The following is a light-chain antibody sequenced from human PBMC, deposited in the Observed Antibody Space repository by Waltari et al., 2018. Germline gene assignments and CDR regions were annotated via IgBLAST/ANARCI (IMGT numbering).Light chain of an antibody. Sequence: QLVLTQPPSASASLGASVKLTCTLSSGHSSFVIAWHQQQPGKGPRYLMTLNTDGGHTKGDGIPDRFSGSTSGAVRDLTIASLQSEDEADYFCQTWGTGIVVFGGGTKLTVL. CDR2: LNTDGGH. CDR3: QTWGTGIVV. V-gene: IGLV4-69*01. CDR1: SGHSSFV. J-gene: IGLJ2*01.